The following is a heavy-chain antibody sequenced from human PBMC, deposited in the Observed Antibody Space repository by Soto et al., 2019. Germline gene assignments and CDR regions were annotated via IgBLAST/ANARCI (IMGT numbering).Heavy chain of an antibody. CDR3: ARGRGCSGGSFYFLSSSGKEIFDY. V-gene: IGHV1-8*01. Sequence: ASVKVSCKASGYTFTSYDINWVRQATGQGLEWMGWMNPNSGNTGYAQKFQGRVTMTRNTSISTAYMELSSLRSEDTAVYYCARGRGCSGGSFYFLSSSGKEIFDYWGQGTLVTVSS. CDR1: GYTFTSYD. J-gene: IGHJ4*02. CDR2: MNPNSGNT. D-gene: IGHD2-15*01.